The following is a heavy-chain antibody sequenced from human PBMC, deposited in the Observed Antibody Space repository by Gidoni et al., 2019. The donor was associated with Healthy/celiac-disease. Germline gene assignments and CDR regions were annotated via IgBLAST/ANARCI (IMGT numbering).Heavy chain of an antibody. CDR2: IYHSGST. D-gene: IGHD2-2*01. J-gene: IGHJ5*02. Sequence: QVQLQESGPGLVKPSGTLSLTCAVSGGSISSSTWLSWVRQPPGKGLEWIGEIYHSGSTNYNPSLKSRVTISVDKSKNQFSLKLSSVTAADTAVYYCARDLVPAAGDLNWFDPWGQGTLVTVSS. CDR1: GGSISSSTW. V-gene: IGHV4-4*02. CDR3: ARDLVPAAGDLNWFDP.